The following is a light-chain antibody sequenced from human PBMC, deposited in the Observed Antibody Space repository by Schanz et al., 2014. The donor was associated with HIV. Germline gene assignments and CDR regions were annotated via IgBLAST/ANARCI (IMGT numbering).Light chain of an antibody. J-gene: IGKJ1*01. Sequence: EIVVTQSPGTLSLSPGERATLSCRASQSVWESQLAWYQQKPGQAPRLLIYAASTRAPGIPARFSGSGSGTEFTLTISSLQAEDVAVYYCQQHFTTPGTFGPGTKVEIK. CDR1: QSVWESQ. CDR2: AAS. CDR3: QQHFTTPGT. V-gene: IGKV3-15*01.